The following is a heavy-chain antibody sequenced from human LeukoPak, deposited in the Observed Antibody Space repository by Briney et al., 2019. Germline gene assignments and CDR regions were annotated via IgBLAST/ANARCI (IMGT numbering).Heavy chain of an antibody. CDR2: IYYSGST. Sequence: PSETLSLTCTVSGGSISSGGYYWSWIRQHPGKGLEWIGYIYYSGSTYYNPSLKSRVTISVDTSKNQFSLKLSSVTAADTAVYYCARAFDDYGGSRYYYSYGMDVWGQGTTVTVSS. CDR3: ARAFDDYGGSRYYYSYGMDV. V-gene: IGHV4-31*03. J-gene: IGHJ6*02. D-gene: IGHD4-23*01. CDR1: GGSISSGGYY.